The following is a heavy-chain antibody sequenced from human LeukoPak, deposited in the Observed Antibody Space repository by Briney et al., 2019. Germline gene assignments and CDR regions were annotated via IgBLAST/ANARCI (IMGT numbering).Heavy chain of an antibody. CDR3: VRVAYGSGSRLIDC. J-gene: IGHJ4*02. V-gene: IGHV4-39*07. CDR2: VYYSGLT. CDR1: GASINSSSYN. Sequence: RPSETLSLTCTVSGASINSSSYNWGWIRQPPTRGPEWLARVYYSGLTYYNSSLKTRVTISVDTSKNQFSLKLRSVTAADTAVYYCVRVAYGSGSRLIDCWGQGTLVTISS. D-gene: IGHD3-10*01.